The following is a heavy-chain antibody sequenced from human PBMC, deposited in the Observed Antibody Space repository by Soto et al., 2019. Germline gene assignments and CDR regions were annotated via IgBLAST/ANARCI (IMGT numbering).Heavy chain of an antibody. CDR2: INPSSGRT. CDR1: GYTFTSYS. J-gene: IGHJ4*02. Sequence: QVQLVQSGAEVKKPGASVRVSCKASGYTFTSYSMHWVRQAPGQGLEWMGIINPSSGRTSYAQNFQGRVTMTSDTSTSIVYMEMSSLKSEDTAVYYCARVGGTGGYTYGLDYWGQGTLVTVSS. CDR3: ARVGGTGGYTYGLDY. D-gene: IGHD5-18*01. V-gene: IGHV1-46*01.